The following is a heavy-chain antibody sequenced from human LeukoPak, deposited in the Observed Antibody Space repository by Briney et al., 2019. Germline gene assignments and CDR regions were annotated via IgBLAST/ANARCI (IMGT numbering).Heavy chain of an antibody. V-gene: IGHV4-4*07. CDR2: IYTSGST. CDR1: GXXISSXY. D-gene: IGHD5-24*01. Sequence: LTXXXSGXXISSXYXXXIRQPAGKGLEWIGRIYTSGSTNYNPSLKSRVTMSVDTSKNQFSLKLSSVTAADTAVYYCARDGYNLRGYYYYYMDVWGKGTTVTVSS. CDR3: ARDGYNLRGYYYYYMDV. J-gene: IGHJ6*03.